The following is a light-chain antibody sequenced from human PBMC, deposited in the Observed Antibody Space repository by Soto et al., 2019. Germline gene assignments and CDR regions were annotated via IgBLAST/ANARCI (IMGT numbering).Light chain of an antibody. Sequence: QSVLTQPASVSGSPGQSITISCTGTSSDVGGYNYVSWYQQHPDKAPKLILYEVTIRPSGVSNRFSGSKSGHTASLTISGLQPEDEADYYCCSYTSSSTWVFGGGTKLTVL. J-gene: IGLJ3*02. V-gene: IGLV2-14*01. CDR1: SSDVGGYNY. CDR2: EVT. CDR3: CSYTSSSTWV.